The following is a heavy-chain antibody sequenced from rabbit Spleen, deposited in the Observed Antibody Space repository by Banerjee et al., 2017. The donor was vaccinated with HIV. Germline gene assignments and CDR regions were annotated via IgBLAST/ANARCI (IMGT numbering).Heavy chain of an antibody. CDR2: IYTGNGKA. D-gene: IGHD1-1*01. J-gene: IGHJ6*01. Sequence: QEQLVESGGGLVQPEGSLTLICTASGFSFSSSYDMSWVRQAPGKGLEWIGFIYTGNGKAVYASWAKGRFTFSKTSSTTVTLQMTSLTAADRAAYFCARDLVGVIGWNFYLWGPGTLVTVS. CDR1: GFSFSSSYD. V-gene: IGHV1S45*01. CDR3: ARDLVGVIGWNFYL.